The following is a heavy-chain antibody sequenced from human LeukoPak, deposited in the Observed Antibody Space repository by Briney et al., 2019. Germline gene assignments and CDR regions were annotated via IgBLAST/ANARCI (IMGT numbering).Heavy chain of an antibody. D-gene: IGHD2-21*02. CDR1: EFTFSSYW. V-gene: IGHV3-7*01. Sequence: GGSLRLSCAASEFTFSSYWMSWVRQAPGKGLEWVANIKQDGGQIYYLESVKGRFTVSRDNAKNSLYLQMNSLRAEDTAVYYCARFRTWGDKAFDYWGQGTLVTVSS. CDR3: ARFRTWGDKAFDY. J-gene: IGHJ4*02. CDR2: IKQDGGQI.